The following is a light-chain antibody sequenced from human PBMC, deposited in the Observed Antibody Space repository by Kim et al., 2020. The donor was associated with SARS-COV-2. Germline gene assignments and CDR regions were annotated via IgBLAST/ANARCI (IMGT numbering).Light chain of an antibody. Sequence: QSALTQPPSVSGSPGQSVTISCTGTSSDVGDYNRVSWYQQSPGTAPKLIIYEVSHRPSGVPDRFSGSKSGNTASLTISGLQAEDEADYYCNSWTSSNTFVFGPGTKLTVL. J-gene: IGLJ1*01. V-gene: IGLV2-18*02. CDR2: EVS. CDR1: SSDVGDYNR. CDR3: NSWTSSNTFV.